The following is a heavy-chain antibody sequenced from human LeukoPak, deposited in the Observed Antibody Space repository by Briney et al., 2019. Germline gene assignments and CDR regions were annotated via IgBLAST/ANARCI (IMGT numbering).Heavy chain of an antibody. CDR1: GGSFSGYY. V-gene: IGHV4-34*01. CDR3: ARLRRQTSRPFDP. D-gene: IGHD6-6*01. CDR2: INHSGST. Sequence: PSETLSLTCAVYGGSFSGYYWSWIRQPPGKGLEWIGEINHSGSTNYNPSLKSRVTISVDTSKNQFSLKLSSVTAADTAVYYCARLRRQTSRPFDPWGQGTLVTVSS. J-gene: IGHJ5*02.